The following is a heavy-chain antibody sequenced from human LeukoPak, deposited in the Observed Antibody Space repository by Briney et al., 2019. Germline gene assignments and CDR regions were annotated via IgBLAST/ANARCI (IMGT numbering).Heavy chain of an antibody. V-gene: IGHV3-48*02. D-gene: IGHD3-22*01. CDR3: VRESGHYSDNSGFYP. CDR1: GFTLSTYY. J-gene: IGHJ5*02. CDR2: IGGSVYNI. Sequence: GGSLRLSCSATGFTLSTYYINWVRQAPGKGLEWVSHIGGSVYNIYSADSVKGRFTISRDNAKESVYLQMNSLRDEGTAVYYCVRESGHYSDNSGFYPWGQGTLLAVSS.